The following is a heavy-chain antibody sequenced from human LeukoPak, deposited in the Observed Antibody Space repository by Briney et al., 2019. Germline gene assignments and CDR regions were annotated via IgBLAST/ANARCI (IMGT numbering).Heavy chain of an antibody. J-gene: IGHJ4*02. Sequence: PSETLCLTCSVSGGSISSYYWSWIRQPPGKGLEWIGNIYYSGSTNYNPSLKSRVTISLDTSKSQFSLQLSSVTAADTAVYYCARGGSYYGYWGQGTLVTVSS. V-gene: IGHV4-59*08. CDR1: GGSISSYY. CDR3: ARGGSYYGY. CDR2: IYYSGST. D-gene: IGHD1-26*01.